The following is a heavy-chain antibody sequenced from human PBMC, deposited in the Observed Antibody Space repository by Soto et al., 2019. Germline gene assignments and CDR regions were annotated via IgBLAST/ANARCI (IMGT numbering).Heavy chain of an antibody. CDR2: ISYDGSNK. J-gene: IGHJ4*02. CDR3: AKEEMATIDY. V-gene: IGHV3-30*18. CDR1: GFTFSHYG. Sequence: QVQLVESGGGVVQPGRSLRLSCAASGFTFSHYGMQWVRQAPGKGLEWVAVISYDGSNKYYADSVKGRFTISRDNSKDTLFLQMNSLRAEDTDVYFCAKEEMATIDYWGQGSLVTVSS.